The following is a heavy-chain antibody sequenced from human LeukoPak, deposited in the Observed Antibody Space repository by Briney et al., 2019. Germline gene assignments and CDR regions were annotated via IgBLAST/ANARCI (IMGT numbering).Heavy chain of an antibody. D-gene: IGHD6-19*01. CDR2: ISSSSSYA. CDR1: GFTFSDYY. V-gene: IGHV3-11*05. CDR3: ARDSWGSSGPLVGYFDY. J-gene: IGHJ4*02. Sequence: GGSLRLSCAASGFTFSDYYMSWIRQAPGKGLEWVSYISSSSSYANYADSVKGRFTISRDNAKKSLFLQMNSLRPEDTAVYYCARDSWGSSGPLVGYFDYWGQGTLVTVSS.